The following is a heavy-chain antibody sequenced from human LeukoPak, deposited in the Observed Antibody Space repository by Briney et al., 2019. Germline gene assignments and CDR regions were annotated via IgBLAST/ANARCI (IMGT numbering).Heavy chain of an antibody. CDR3: ARAAVRGYDFWSGYFGWFDP. CDR1: GYSFTSYW. V-gene: IGHV5-51*01. Sequence: PGESLKISCKGSGYSFTSYWIGWVRQMPGKGLEWMGIIYPGDSDTRYSPSFQGQVTISADKSISTAYLQLSSLKASDTAMYDHARAAVRGYDFWSGYFGWFDPGSEGTLVTV. CDR2: IYPGDSDT. D-gene: IGHD3-3*01. J-gene: IGHJ5*01.